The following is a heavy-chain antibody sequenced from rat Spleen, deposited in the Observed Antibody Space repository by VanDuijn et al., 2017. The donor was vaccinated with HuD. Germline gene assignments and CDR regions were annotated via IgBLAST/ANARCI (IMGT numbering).Heavy chain of an antibody. CDR3: VRPAGTVVPNWFVY. Sequence: EVQLVESDGGLVQPGKSLTLSCAASGFALSDHFMAWVRQAPTKGLEWVATINYDGGTPYYRDSVKGRFTISRDNAQNTLYLQMDSLRSVDTAAYYCVRPAGTVVPNWFVYWGQGTLVTVSS. CDR1: GFALSDHF. CDR2: INYDGGTP. J-gene: IGHJ3*01. V-gene: IGHV5-29*01. D-gene: IGHD1-1*01.